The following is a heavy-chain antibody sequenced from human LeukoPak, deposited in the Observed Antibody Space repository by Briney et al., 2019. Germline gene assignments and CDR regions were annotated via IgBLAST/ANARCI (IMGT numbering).Heavy chain of an antibody. V-gene: IGHV4-39*01. J-gene: IGHJ4*02. D-gene: IGHD4-17*01. Sequence: SETLSLTCTVSGGSISSSSYYWGWIRQPPGKGLEWIGSIYYSGSTYYNLSLKSRVTISVDTSKNQFSLKLSSVTAADTAVYYCARRILGDYVIDYWGQGTLVTVSS. CDR1: GGSISSSSYY. CDR2: IYYSGST. CDR3: ARRILGDYVIDY.